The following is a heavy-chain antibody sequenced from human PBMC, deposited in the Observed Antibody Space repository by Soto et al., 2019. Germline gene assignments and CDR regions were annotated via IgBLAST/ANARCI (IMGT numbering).Heavy chain of an antibody. J-gene: IGHJ4*02. D-gene: IGHD3-16*01. V-gene: IGHV1-18*01. CDR3: ARRGTPSDY. Sequence: QVQLVQSGAEVKKPGASVKVSCKASGYTFTNFGISWVRQAPGQGLEWMGWISAYNGNTNYAQNFQGRVTMTTDTCTSNVYMEMRSSSDDATDVYSCARRGTPSDYWGQGTLVTVSS. CDR2: ISAYNGNT. CDR1: GYTFTNFG.